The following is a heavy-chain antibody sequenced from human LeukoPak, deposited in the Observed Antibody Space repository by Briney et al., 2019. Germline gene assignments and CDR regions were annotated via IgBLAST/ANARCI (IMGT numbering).Heavy chain of an antibody. Sequence: GGSLRLSCAASGFTFSSYAMHWVRQAPGKGLEWVAVISYDGSNKYYADSVKGRFTISRDNSKNTLYLQLNNLRVEDTAVYYCAKGPPTVIHYFDYWGQGTLVTVSS. V-gene: IGHV3-30*04. CDR1: GFTFSSYA. CDR2: ISYDGSNK. D-gene: IGHD4-17*01. CDR3: AKGPPTVIHYFDY. J-gene: IGHJ4*02.